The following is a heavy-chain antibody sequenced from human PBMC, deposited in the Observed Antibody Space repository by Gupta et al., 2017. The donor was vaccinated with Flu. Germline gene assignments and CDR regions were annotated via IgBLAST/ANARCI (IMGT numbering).Heavy chain of an antibody. CDR2: FIANDGGT. D-gene: IGHD3-16*01. Sequence: EVQLLESGGGLVQPGGSLRLSCVASGFNFSGYDMNWVRQAPGKGLEWVSTFIANDGGTYYADSVKGRFTISRDNSKKILYLQMNSLRAEDTAIYYCAKDPRRYTFGGVRDNWFDPWGQGTQVTVSS. CDR1: GFNFSGYD. CDR3: AKDPRRYTFGGVRDNWFDP. J-gene: IGHJ5*02. V-gene: IGHV3-23*01.